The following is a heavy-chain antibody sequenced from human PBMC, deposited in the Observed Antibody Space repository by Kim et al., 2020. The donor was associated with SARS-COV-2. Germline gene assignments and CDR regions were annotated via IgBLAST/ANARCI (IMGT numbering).Heavy chain of an antibody. J-gene: IGHJ4*02. CDR3: ARVLWGGDGDFDY. Sequence: NRSPKIRVTMSVNTSKNQFSLKLGSVTAADTAVYYCARVLWGGDGDFDYWGQGTLVTVSS. D-gene: IGHD2-21*02. V-gene: IGHV4-39*01.